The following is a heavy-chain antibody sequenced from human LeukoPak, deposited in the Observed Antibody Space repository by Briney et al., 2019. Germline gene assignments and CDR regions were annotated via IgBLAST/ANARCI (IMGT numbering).Heavy chain of an antibody. CDR3: AREVSPTVTTWNVFDS. V-gene: IGHV4-59*01. J-gene: IGHJ3*02. Sequence: SETLSLTCTVSGGSISSYYWSWLRQPPGKGREGVGYIYYIGSTHYNPSLKRGVTISVDTSKNQFSLQLSSVSAADTAVYYCAREVSPTVTTWNVFDSWGQGTMVTVSS. D-gene: IGHD4-17*01. CDR2: IYYIGST. CDR1: GGSISSYY.